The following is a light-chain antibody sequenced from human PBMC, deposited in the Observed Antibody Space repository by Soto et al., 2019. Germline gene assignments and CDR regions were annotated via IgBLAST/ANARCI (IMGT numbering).Light chain of an antibody. CDR1: SNNVGGYNY. Sequence: QSVLTQPASVSGSPGQSITISCTGTSNNVGGYNYVSWYQQHPGKAPKLMIYDVSNRPSGVSNRFSGSKSGNTASLTISGLQAEDEADYYCSSYTSSSTLLYVFGTGTKLTVL. J-gene: IGLJ1*01. CDR3: SSYTSSSTLLYV. V-gene: IGLV2-14*01. CDR2: DVS.